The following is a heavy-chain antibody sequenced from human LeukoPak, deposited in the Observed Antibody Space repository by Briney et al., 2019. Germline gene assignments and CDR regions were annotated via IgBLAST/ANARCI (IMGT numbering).Heavy chain of an antibody. J-gene: IGHJ3*02. D-gene: IGHD5-12*01. Sequence: SSETLSLTCTVSGGSISSYYWSWIRQPPGKGLEWIGYIYDSGSTNYNPSLKSRLTISVDTSKNQFSLKLSSVTAADTAIYYCARAGERGYNGYDDAFDIWGQGTMVTVSS. CDR2: IYDSGST. V-gene: IGHV4-59*01. CDR3: ARAGERGYNGYDDAFDI. CDR1: GGSISSYY.